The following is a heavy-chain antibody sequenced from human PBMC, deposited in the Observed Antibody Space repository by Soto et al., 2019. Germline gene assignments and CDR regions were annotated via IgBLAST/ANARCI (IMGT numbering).Heavy chain of an antibody. CDR1: GFTFNTYG. D-gene: IGHD6-13*01. V-gene: IGHV3-30*03. CDR3: ARDSCGGSLWYLCGMDV. CDR2: ISYDGSNK. J-gene: IGHJ6*02. Sequence: QVQLVESGGGVVQPGRSLRLSCAASGFTFNTYGMHWVRQAPGKGLECVAVISYDGSNKYYADSVKGRFTISRDNSKNTLYLQMNSLRPDDSAVYYCARDSCGGSLWYLCGMDVWGPGTTVAVSS.